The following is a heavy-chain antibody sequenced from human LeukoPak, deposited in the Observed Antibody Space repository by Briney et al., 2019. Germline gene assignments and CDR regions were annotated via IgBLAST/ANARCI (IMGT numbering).Heavy chain of an antibody. Sequence: SGGSLRLSCAASGFTFSSYAMSWVRQAPGKGLEWVSAISGSGGSTYYADSVKGRFTISRDNSKNTLYLQMNSLRAEDTAVYYCAEILGTASYSNWFDPWGQGTLVTVSS. V-gene: IGHV3-23*01. J-gene: IGHJ5*02. D-gene: IGHD3-3*01. CDR1: GFTFSSYA. CDR3: AEILGTASYSNWFDP. CDR2: ISGSGGST.